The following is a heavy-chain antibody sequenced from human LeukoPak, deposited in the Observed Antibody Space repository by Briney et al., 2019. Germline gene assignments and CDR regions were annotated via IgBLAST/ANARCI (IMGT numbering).Heavy chain of an antibody. V-gene: IGHV3-74*03. D-gene: IGHD2-15*01. J-gene: IGHJ4*02. CDR2: INSNETST. CDR3: ARDSYGSGGEVDY. Sequence: GGSLRLSCAASGFTFRSYWMHWVRQAPGKGLVWVSRINSNETSTTYADSVKGRFTISRDNAKNTLYLQMNSLRVEDTAGYYCARDSYGSGGEVDYWGQGTLVTVSS. CDR1: GFTFRSYW.